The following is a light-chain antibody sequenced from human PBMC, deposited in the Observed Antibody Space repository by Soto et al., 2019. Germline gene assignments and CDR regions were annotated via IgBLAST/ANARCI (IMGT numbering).Light chain of an antibody. Sequence: QAVVTQEPSLTVSPGRTVTLTCAVYTGAVTSSNYPNWFQQKPGQAPRALIYSTNHKYSWTPARFSGSLLGGKAALTLSGVQPEDEADYYCLLYYGGQLGVFGGGTKVTVL. CDR2: STN. CDR3: LLYYGGQLGV. J-gene: IGLJ2*01. CDR1: TGAVTSSNY. V-gene: IGLV7-43*01.